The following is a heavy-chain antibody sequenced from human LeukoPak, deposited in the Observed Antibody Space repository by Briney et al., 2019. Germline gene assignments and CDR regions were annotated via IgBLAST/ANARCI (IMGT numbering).Heavy chain of an antibody. CDR2: IYYSGST. CDR3: ARDTSGELFDY. J-gene: IGHJ4*02. CDR1: GGSISSYY. V-gene: IGHV4-59*01. Sequence: SETLSLTCIVSGGSISSYYWSWIRQPPGKGLEWIGYIYYSGSTNYNPSLTSRVTISVDTSKNQFSLKLSSVTAADTAVYYCARDTSGELFDYWGQGTLVTVSS. D-gene: IGHD3-10*01.